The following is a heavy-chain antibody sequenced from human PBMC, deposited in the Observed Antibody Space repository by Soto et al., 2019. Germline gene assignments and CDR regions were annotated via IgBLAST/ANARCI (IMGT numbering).Heavy chain of an antibody. V-gene: IGHV3-30-3*01. CDR3: ARDGNYDY. CDR1: GFTFSSYA. Sequence: QVQLVESGGGVVQPGRSQRLSCAASGFTFSSYAMHWVRQAPGKGLEWVAVISYDGSNKYYADSVKGRFTISRDNSKNTLYLQMNSLRAEDPAVYYCARDGNYDYWGQGTLVTVSS. J-gene: IGHJ4*02. CDR2: ISYDGSNK. D-gene: IGHD1-7*01.